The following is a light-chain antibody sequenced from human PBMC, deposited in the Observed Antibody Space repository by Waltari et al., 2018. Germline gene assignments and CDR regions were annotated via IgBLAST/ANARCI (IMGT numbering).Light chain of an antibody. CDR3: QLYHT. J-gene: IGKJ2*01. CDR1: QIFSSAY. V-gene: IGKV3-20*01. Sequence: EIVLTQSPGTLSLSPGDGATLSCRASQIFSSAYLGWYQQKPGQPPRLLIYGASSRATGVQSMFSGSGSATDFTLTMSRLGPEDFAVYYCQLYHTFGQGTKLEIK. CDR2: GAS.